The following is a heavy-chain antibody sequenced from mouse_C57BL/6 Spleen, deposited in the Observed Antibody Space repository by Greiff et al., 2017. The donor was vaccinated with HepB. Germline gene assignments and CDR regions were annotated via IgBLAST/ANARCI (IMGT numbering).Heavy chain of an antibody. CDR2: IHPNSGST. D-gene: IGHD2-5*01. CDR1: GYTFTSYW. Sequence: QVQLQQSGAELVKPGASVKLSCKASGYTFTSYWMHWVKQRPGQGLEWIGMIHPNSGSTNYNEKFKSKATLTVDKSSSTAYMQLSSLTSEDSAVYYCAREYSNYEYYYAMDYWGQGTSVTVSS. V-gene: IGHV1-64*01. CDR3: AREYSNYEYYYAMDY. J-gene: IGHJ4*01.